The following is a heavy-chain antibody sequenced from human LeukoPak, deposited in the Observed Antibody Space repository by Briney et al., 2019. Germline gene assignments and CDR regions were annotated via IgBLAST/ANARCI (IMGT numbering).Heavy chain of an antibody. CDR3: ARLESSSWYPSYYYYMDV. J-gene: IGHJ6*03. CDR2: ISAYNGNT. CDR1: GYTFTSYY. Sequence: ASVKVSCKASGYTFTSYYMHWVRQAPGQGLEWMGWISAYNGNTNYAQKLQGRVTMTTDTSTSTAYMELRSLRSDDTAVYYCARLESSSWYPSYYYYMDVWGKGTTVTISS. D-gene: IGHD6-13*01. V-gene: IGHV1-18*04.